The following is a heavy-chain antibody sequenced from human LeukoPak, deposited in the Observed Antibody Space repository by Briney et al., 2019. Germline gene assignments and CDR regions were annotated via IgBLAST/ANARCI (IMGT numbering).Heavy chain of an antibody. Sequence: SETLSLTCTVSGGSISSYYWSWIRQPAGKGLECIGRIYTSGSTNYNPSLKSRVTISVDKSKNQFSLKLSSVTAADTAVYHCARSKAARRQAPLDYWGQGTLVTVSS. J-gene: IGHJ4*02. CDR2: IYTSGST. CDR1: GGSISSYY. CDR3: ARSKAARRQAPLDY. D-gene: IGHD6-6*01. V-gene: IGHV4-4*07.